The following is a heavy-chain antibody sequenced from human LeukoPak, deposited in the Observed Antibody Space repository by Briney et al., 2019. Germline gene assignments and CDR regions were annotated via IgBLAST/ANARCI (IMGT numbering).Heavy chain of an antibody. J-gene: IGHJ6*03. CDR1: GGSFSGYY. V-gene: IGHV4-34*01. Sequence: PSETLSLTCAVYGGSFSGYYWSWIRQPPGKGLEWIGEINHSGSTNYNPSLKSRVTISVDTSKNQFSLKLSSVTAADTAVCYCARLGSGLRSGYTSYYYYYYMDVWGKGTTVTVSS. CDR2: INHSGST. CDR3: ARLGSGLRSGYTSYYYYYYMDV. D-gene: IGHD3-3*01.